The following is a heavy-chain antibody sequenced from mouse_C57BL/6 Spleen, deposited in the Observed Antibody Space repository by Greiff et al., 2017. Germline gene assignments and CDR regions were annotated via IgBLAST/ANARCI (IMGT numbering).Heavy chain of an antibody. CDR3: TRGRITTVVEDYAMDY. CDR2: IDPETGGT. CDR1: GYTFTDYE. D-gene: IGHD1-1*01. Sequence: VQLQESGAELVRPGASVTLSCKASGYTFTDYEMHWVKQTPVHGLEWIGAIDPETGGTAYNQKFKGKAILTADKSSSTAYMELRSLTSEDSAVYYCTRGRITTVVEDYAMDYWGQGTSVTVSS. V-gene: IGHV1-15*01. J-gene: IGHJ4*01.